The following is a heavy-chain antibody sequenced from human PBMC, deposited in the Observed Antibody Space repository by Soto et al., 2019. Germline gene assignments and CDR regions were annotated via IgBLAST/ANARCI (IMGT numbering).Heavy chain of an antibody. CDR2: IYYSGST. D-gene: IGHD3-3*01. CDR3: ARVSEPHPYYDFWSGWYYFDY. Sequence: SETLSLTCTVSGGSISSYYWSWIRQPPGKGLEWIGYIYYSGSTNYNPSLKSRVTISVDTSKNQFSLKLSSVTAADTAVYYCARVSEPHPYYDFWSGWYYFDYWGQGTLVTVSS. V-gene: IGHV4-59*01. J-gene: IGHJ4*02. CDR1: GGSISSYY.